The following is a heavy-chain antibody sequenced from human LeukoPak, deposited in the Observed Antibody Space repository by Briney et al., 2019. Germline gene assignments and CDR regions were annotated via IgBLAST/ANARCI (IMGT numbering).Heavy chain of an antibody. CDR1: GFTFSSYS. CDR3: ARDQTVGVGPGDF. Sequence: PGGSLRLSCAASGFTFSSYSMTWVRQAPGKGLEWVSSISSSSSYIYYADSVKGRFTISRDNAKNSLYLQMNSLRAEDTAVYYCARDQTVGVGPGDFWGQGTMVTVSS. CDR2: ISSSSSYI. V-gene: IGHV3-21*01. J-gene: IGHJ3*01. D-gene: IGHD1-26*01.